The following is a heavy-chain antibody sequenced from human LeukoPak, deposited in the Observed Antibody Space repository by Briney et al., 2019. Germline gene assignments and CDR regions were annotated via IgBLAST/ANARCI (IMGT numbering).Heavy chain of an antibody. J-gene: IGHJ4*02. CDR1: GFTVSSNY. CDR3: ASGYSSGWPALPFDY. Sequence: GSLRLSCAASGFTVSSNYMSWVRQAPGKGLEWVSVIYSGGSTYYADSVKGRFTISRDNSKNTLYLQMNSLRAEDTAVYYCASGYSSGWPALPFDYWGQGTLVTVSS. V-gene: IGHV3-53*01. D-gene: IGHD6-19*01. CDR2: IYSGGST.